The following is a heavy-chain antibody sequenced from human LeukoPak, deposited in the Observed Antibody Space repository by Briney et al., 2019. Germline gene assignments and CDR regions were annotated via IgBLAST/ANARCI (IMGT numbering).Heavy chain of an antibody. Sequence: PGGSLRLSCVASGFTFSSYAMNWVRQAPGKGLEWVSVVSVSGDTTYFADSVKGRFTISRDNSKNTLYLQMNSLRADDTAIYYCAKVVSGGNCYQSDYWGQGTLVADPS. D-gene: IGHD2-15*01. CDR1: GFTFSSYA. CDR3: AKVVSGGNCYQSDY. J-gene: IGHJ4*02. CDR2: VSVSGDTT. V-gene: IGHV3-23*01.